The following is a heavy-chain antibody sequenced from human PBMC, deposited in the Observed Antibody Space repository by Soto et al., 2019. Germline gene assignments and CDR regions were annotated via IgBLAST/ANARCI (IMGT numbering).Heavy chain of an antibody. CDR3: ACYTYYYDSSGLGAFDI. J-gene: IGHJ3*02. Sequence: ASVKVSCKASGYTFTYRYLHWVRQAPGQALEWMGWITPFNGNTNYAQKFQDRVTITRDRSMSTAYMELSSLRSEDTAMYYCACYTYYYDSSGLGAFDIWGQGTMVTVSS. D-gene: IGHD3-22*01. V-gene: IGHV1-45*02. CDR2: ITPFNGNT. CDR1: GYTFTYRY.